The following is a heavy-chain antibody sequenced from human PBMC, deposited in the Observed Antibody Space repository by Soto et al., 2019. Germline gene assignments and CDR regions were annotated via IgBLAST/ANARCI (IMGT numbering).Heavy chain of an antibody. J-gene: IGHJ4*02. D-gene: IGHD2-15*01. V-gene: IGHV1-8*01. CDR1: GYTFTSYD. Sequence: QVQLVQSGAEVKKPGASVKVSCXXSGYTFTSYDINWVRQATGQGLEWMGWMNPNSGNTGYAQKFQGRVTMTRNTSISTAYMELSSLRSEDTAVYYCARSYCSGGSCYRCFVYWGQGTLVTVSS. CDR2: MNPNSGNT. CDR3: ARSYCSGGSCYRCFVY.